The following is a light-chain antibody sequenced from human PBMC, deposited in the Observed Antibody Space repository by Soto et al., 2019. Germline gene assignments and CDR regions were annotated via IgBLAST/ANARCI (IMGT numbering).Light chain of an antibody. V-gene: IGKV1-33*01. Sequence: IQLTQSPSFLSASVGDRVTITCRASQGISNYLNWYQQKPGKAPKLLIYDASNLEAGVPSRFSGSGSGTDFTFTISSLQPEDIATYYCQQYDNLPYTFGQGTRLEIK. CDR2: DAS. J-gene: IGKJ5*01. CDR3: QQYDNLPYT. CDR1: QGISNY.